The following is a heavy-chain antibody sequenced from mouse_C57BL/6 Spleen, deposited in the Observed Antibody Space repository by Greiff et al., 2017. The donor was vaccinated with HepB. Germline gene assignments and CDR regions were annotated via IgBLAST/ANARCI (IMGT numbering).Heavy chain of an antibody. CDR2: IHPNSGST. CDR1: GYTFTSYW. D-gene: IGHD1-1*01. V-gene: IGHV1-64*01. CDR3: AREGYGSPFAY. J-gene: IGHJ3*01. Sequence: QVQLQQPGAELVKPGASVKLSCKASGYTFTSYWMHWVKQRPGQGLEWIGMIHPNSGSTNYNEKFKSKATLTVDKSSSTAYMQLSSLTSEDSAVYYCAREGYGSPFAYWGQGTLVTVSA.